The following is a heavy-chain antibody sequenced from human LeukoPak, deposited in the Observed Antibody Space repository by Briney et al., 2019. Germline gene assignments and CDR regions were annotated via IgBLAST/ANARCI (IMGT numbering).Heavy chain of an antibody. D-gene: IGHD3-22*01. Sequence: ASVKVSCKASGYTFTTYYMHWVRQAPGQGLEWMGIINPSDGSTSYAQKFQGRVTVTRDTSTSTVYMELRSLRSEDTAVYYCATAPTMMGYYFDYWGQGTLVTVSS. V-gene: IGHV1-46*01. J-gene: IGHJ4*02. CDR2: INPSDGST. CDR1: GYTFTTYY. CDR3: ATAPTMMGYYFDY.